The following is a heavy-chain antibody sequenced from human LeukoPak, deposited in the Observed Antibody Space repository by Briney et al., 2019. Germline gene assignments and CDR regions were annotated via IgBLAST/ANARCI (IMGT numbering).Heavy chain of an antibody. D-gene: IGHD5-18*01. CDR2: INPNSGGT. V-gene: IGHV1-2*02. Sequence: ASVKVSCKASGYTLTGYYMHWVRQAPGQGLEWMGWINPNSGGTNYAQKFQGRVTMTRDTSISTAYMELSRLRSDDTAVYYCARDLPQLWSSFDYWGQGTLVTVSS. J-gene: IGHJ4*02. CDR3: ARDLPQLWSSFDY. CDR1: GYTLTGYY.